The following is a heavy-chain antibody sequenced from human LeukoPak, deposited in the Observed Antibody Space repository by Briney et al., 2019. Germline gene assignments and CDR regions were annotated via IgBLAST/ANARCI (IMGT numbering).Heavy chain of an antibody. CDR3: ARELWPGYGMDV. CDR2: INAGNGNT. V-gene: IGHV1-3*01. Sequence: ASVKVSCKASGYTFTSYAMHWVRQAPGQRLEWMGWINAGNGNTKYSQKFQGRATITRDASASTAYMELSSLRSEDTAVYYCARELWPGYGMDVWGKGTTVTVSS. CDR1: GYTFTSYA. J-gene: IGHJ6*04. D-gene: IGHD3-16*01.